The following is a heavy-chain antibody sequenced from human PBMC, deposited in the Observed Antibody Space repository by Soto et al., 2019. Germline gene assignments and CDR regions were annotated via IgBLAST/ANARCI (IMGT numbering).Heavy chain of an antibody. V-gene: IGHV1-8*02. CDR1: GYTFTNND. Sequence: GAVQVSCKASGYTFTNNDVSWVRQATGQGLEWMGWMNPGSGDTGYAQKFQGRVTMTRDISIATAYMELNSLTSEDTAIYYCARMESFGSLNWLDPWGQGTLVTVSS. CDR3: ARMESFGSLNWLDP. D-gene: IGHD5-18*01. J-gene: IGHJ5*02. CDR2: MNPGSGDT.